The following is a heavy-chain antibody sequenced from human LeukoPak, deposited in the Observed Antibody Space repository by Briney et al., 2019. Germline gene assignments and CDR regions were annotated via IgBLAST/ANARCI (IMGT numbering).Heavy chain of an antibody. J-gene: IGHJ4*02. Sequence: KASETLSLTCTVSGGSISSGGYYWSWIRQHPGKGLEWIGYIYYSGSTYYHPSLKSRVTISVDTSKNQVSLKLSSVTAADTAVYYCARQSDGGNWIDYWGQGTLVTVSS. D-gene: IGHD4-23*01. CDR3: ARQSDGGNWIDY. CDR1: GGSISSGGYY. V-gene: IGHV4-31*03. CDR2: IYYSGST.